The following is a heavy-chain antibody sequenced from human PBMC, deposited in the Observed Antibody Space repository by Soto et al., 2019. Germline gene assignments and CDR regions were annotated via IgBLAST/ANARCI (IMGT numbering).Heavy chain of an antibody. D-gene: IGHD3-22*01. Sequence: ATVTFSCKDSVYTFTSYGSSCVRQGPGQGLEWMGWISAYNGNTNYAQKLQGRVTMTTDTSTSTAYMELRSLRSDDTAVYYCATPPPYYYDSSGYPYTTWGQGTLVTVSS. CDR2: ISAYNGNT. V-gene: IGHV1-18*01. CDR1: VYTFTSYG. J-gene: IGHJ5*02. CDR3: ATPPPYYYDSSGYPYTT.